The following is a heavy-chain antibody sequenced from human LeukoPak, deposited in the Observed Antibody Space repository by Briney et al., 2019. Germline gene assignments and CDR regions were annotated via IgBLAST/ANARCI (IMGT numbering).Heavy chain of an antibody. V-gene: IGHV3-23*01. CDR3: AKIGHWGSKNFDY. Sequence: GGSLRLSCAASGFTFSSYAMSWVRQAPGKGLEWVSAISGSGGSTYYADSVKGRFTISRDNSKNTLYLQMNSLRAEDTAVYNCAKIGHWGSKNFDYWGQGTLVTVSS. CDR2: ISGSGGST. CDR1: GFTFSSYA. D-gene: IGHD7-27*01. J-gene: IGHJ4*02.